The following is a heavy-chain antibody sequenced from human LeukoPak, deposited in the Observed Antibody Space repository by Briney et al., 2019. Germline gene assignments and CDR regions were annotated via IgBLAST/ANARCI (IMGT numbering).Heavy chain of an antibody. V-gene: IGHV1-18*01. CDR2: ISTSNGNT. J-gene: IGHJ4*02. CDR1: GYTFISYP. D-gene: IGHD3-9*01. Sequence: ASVKVSCKATGYTFISYPITWVRQAPGQGLEWMGWISTSNGNTFYAQKFQGRLTMTTDTSTSTVYMELRSLRSDDTAVYYCAREETDVLTGYYRPEFDYWGQGTLVTVSS. CDR3: AREETDVLTGYYRPEFDY.